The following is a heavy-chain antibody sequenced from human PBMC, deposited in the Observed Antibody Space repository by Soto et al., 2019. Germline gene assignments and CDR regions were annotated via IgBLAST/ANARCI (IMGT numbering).Heavy chain of an antibody. CDR1: GGTFSSYP. V-gene: IGHV1-69*04. D-gene: IGHD6-13*01. Sequence: QVQLVQSGAEVKKPGSSVKVSCKASGGTFSSYPISWVRQAPGQGLEWMGRIIPILGIANYAQKFQGRVTITADKSTSTDYMELSRLRAEDTAVYYCAREARIAAGLDAFDIWGQGTMVTVSS. CDR3: AREARIAAGLDAFDI. J-gene: IGHJ3*02. CDR2: IIPILGIA.